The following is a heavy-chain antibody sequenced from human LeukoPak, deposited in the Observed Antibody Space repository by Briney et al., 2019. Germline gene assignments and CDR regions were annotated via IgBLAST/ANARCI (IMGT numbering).Heavy chain of an antibody. V-gene: IGHV3-23*01. Sequence: SGGSLRLSCAASGFTFSSYAMSWVRQAPGKGLEWVSAISGSGGSTYYADSVKGRFTISRDNSKNTLYLQMNSLRAEDTAVYYCAKRIVGPWGFDYWGQGTLVTVSS. D-gene: IGHD1-26*01. CDR3: AKRIVGPWGFDY. CDR2: ISGSGGST. CDR1: GFTFSSYA. J-gene: IGHJ4*02.